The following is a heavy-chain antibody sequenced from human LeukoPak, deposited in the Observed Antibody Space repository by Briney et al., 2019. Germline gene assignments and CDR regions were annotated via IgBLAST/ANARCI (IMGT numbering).Heavy chain of an antibody. J-gene: IGHJ4*02. Sequence: GASVEVSCKASGYTFTGYYLHWVRQAPGQGLEWMGWINPNSGGTNYAQKFQGRVTMTSDTSISTAYMELSRLTSDDTAVYYCARNTRSTLAYDYWGRGTLVTVSS. CDR3: ARNTRSTLAYDY. V-gene: IGHV1-2*02. D-gene: IGHD1-1*01. CDR2: INPNSGGT. CDR1: GYTFTGYY.